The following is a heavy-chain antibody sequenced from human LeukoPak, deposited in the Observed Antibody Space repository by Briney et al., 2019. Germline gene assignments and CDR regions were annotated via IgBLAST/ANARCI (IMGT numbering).Heavy chain of an antibody. D-gene: IGHD5-24*01. V-gene: IGHV5-51*01. CDR2: IYPGDSDT. J-gene: IGHJ4*02. CDR3: ARLGDGYNFVVDY. CDR1: GYSFTNYW. Sequence: GESLKISRKGSGYSFTNYWIGWVRPMPGKGLEFMGIIYPGDSDTTYSPSFQGQVTISADKSISTAYLQWSSLKASDTAMYYCARLGDGYNFVVDYWGQGTLVTVTS.